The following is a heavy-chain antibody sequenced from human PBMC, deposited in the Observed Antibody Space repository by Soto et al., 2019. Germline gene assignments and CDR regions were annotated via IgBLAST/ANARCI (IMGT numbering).Heavy chain of an antibody. D-gene: IGHD3-22*01. CDR2: IYYSGST. CDR3: ASSTYYYDSSGYYRYFDY. CDR1: GGSISSYY. J-gene: IGHJ4*02. V-gene: IGHV4-59*12. Sequence: SETLSLTCSVSGGSISSYYWSWIRQPPGKGLEWIGYIYYSGSTNYNPSLKSRVTISVDTSKNQFSLKVSSVTAADTAVYYCASSTYYYDSSGYYRYFDYWGQGTLVTVSS.